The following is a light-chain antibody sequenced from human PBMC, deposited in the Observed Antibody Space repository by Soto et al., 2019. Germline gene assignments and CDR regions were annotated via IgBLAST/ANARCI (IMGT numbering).Light chain of an antibody. CDR2: GVS. CDR1: LSLSSF. Sequence: DIVLTQSPGTLSLSPGERATLSCRASLSLSSFLAWYQQKPGQAPRLLIYGVSRRATGIPARFSGSGSGTDFTLTIASLEPEDFAVYYCQQYGSAPMFTFGQGTKLEIK. J-gene: IGKJ2*01. V-gene: IGKV3-20*01. CDR3: QQYGSAPMFT.